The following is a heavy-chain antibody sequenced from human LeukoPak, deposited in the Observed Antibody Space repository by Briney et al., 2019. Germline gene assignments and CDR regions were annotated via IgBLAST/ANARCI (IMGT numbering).Heavy chain of an antibody. CDR1: GFTFSSYA. CDR3: AKDGWLQFVDY. D-gene: IGHD5-24*01. J-gene: IGHJ4*02. CDR2: ISYDGSNK. Sequence: GGSLRLSCAASGFTFSSYAMHWVRQAPGKGLEWVAVISYDGSNKYYADSVKGRFTISRDNSKNTLYLQMNSLRAEDTAVYYCAKDGWLQFVDYWGQGTLVTVSS. V-gene: IGHV3-30*04.